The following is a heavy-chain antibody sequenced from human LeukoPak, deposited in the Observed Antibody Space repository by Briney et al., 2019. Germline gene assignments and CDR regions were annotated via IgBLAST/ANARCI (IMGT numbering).Heavy chain of an antibody. CDR3: ATATYSSGWYWNYYGMDV. J-gene: IGHJ6*02. Sequence: ASVKVSCKASGGTFSSYAISWVRQAPGQGLEWMGGFDPEDGETIYAQKFQGRVTMTEDTSTDTAYMELSSLRSEDTAVYYCATATYSSGWYWNYYGMDVWGQGTTVTISS. CDR1: GGTFSSYA. D-gene: IGHD6-19*01. CDR2: FDPEDGET. V-gene: IGHV1-24*01.